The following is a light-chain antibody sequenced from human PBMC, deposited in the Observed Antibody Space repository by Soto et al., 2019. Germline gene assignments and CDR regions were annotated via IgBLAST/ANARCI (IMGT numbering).Light chain of an antibody. CDR3: QQYNSNAPT. V-gene: IGKV1-5*03. CDR1: QSISTW. CDR2: KAS. Sequence: DIQMTQSPSTLSASVGDRVTITCRASQSISTWLACYQQEPGKASKLLIHKASSLQRWVSSRFSGSGSGTDFQLTISILHPDDFATYHCQQYNSNAPTFVQGTMVEIK. J-gene: IGKJ1*01.